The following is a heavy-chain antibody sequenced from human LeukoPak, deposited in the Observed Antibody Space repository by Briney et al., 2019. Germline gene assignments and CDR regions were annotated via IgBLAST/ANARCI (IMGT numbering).Heavy chain of an antibody. Sequence: SVKVSCKASGGTFSSFAISWVRQAPGQGLEWMGGIIPIFGTANYAQKFQGRVTITADESTSTAYMELSSLRSEDTTVYYCARASMAAREGYYYYYYMDVWGKGTTVTVSS. CDR2: IIPIFGTA. V-gene: IGHV1-69*13. D-gene: IGHD6-6*01. J-gene: IGHJ6*03. CDR3: ARASMAAREGYYYYYYMDV. CDR1: GGTFSSFA.